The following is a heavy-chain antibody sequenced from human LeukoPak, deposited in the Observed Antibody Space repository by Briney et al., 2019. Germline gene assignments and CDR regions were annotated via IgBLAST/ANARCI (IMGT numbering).Heavy chain of an antibody. CDR3: AREIAARRNNYYYGMDV. Sequence: GGSLRLSCAASGFTVSSNYMSWVRQAPGKGLEWVSVIYSGGSTYYADSVKGRFTISRDNSKNTLYLQMNSLRAEDTAVYYCAREIAARRNNYYYGMDVWGQGTTVTVSS. J-gene: IGHJ6*02. V-gene: IGHV3-53*01. CDR2: IYSGGST. D-gene: IGHD6-6*01. CDR1: GFTVSSNY.